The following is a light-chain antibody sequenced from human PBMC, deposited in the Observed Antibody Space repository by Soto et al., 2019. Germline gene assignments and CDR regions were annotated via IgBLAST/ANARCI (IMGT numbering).Light chain of an antibody. Sequence: DIQMTPSPSSLSASVGDRVTITCRASQGIRNYLSWFQQKPGKAPESLIYAASNLQSGVSSRFSGSGSGTDFTLTISSLQPEDFATYYCQQYYTSPFTFGRGTKVDIK. J-gene: IGKJ3*01. CDR1: QGIRNY. CDR3: QQYYTSPFT. V-gene: IGKV1-16*01. CDR2: AAS.